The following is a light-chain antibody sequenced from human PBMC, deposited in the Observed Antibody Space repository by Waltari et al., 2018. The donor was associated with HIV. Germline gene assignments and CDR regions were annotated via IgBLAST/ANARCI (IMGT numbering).Light chain of an antibody. CDR2: DVN. J-gene: IGLJ1*01. CDR3: SSYTGSDTLLGV. CDR1: SSDVGAYNY. V-gene: IGLV2-14*01. Sequence: QSALTQPASVSGSPGQSITISCTGTSSDVGAYNYVSWYQQHQGQAPKLIIYDVNYRPSGISSRFSGSKSGNTASLTISGLQAEDEADYYCSSYTGSDTLLGVFGTGTKVTVL.